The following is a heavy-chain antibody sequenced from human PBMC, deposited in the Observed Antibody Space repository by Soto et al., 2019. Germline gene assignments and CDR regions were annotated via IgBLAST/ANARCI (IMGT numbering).Heavy chain of an antibody. Sequence: EVQLVESGGGLVQPGGSLRLSCAASGFTFSSYDMHWVRQPTGKGLEWVSTIGTAGDTHYPASVKGRFTISRENAKNSLYLQMNSLRAEDKAVYYCARAHWGGHWYFGLWGRGTLVTVSS. CDR2: IGTAGDT. J-gene: IGHJ2*01. CDR1: GFTFSSYD. D-gene: IGHD7-27*01. CDR3: ARAHWGGHWYFGL. V-gene: IGHV3-13*01.